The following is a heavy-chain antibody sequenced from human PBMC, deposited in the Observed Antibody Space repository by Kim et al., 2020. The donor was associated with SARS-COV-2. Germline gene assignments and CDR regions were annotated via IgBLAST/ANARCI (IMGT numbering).Heavy chain of an antibody. D-gene: IGHD1-1*01. J-gene: IGHJ6*02. Sequence: KYYANSLKGRFTISRDKSKNTLYLQMNSLRAEDTAVYYCASEWELEGMDVWGQGTTVTVSS. CDR2: K. V-gene: IGHV3-30*02. CDR3: ASEWELEGMDV.